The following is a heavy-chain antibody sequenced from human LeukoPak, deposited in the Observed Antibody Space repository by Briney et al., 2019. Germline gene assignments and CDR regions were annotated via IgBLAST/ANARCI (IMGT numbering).Heavy chain of an antibody. CDR1: GGSISSNSYY. CDR3: AIGDSGSYRY. J-gene: IGHJ4*02. CDR2: IYYSGST. D-gene: IGHD1-26*01. Sequence: SETLSLTCAVSGGSISSNSYYWGWIRQPPGKGLEWIGSIYYSGSTYYNPSLKSRVTISVDTSKNQFSLKLSSVTAADTAVYYCAIGDSGSYRYGGQGTLVTVSS. V-gene: IGHV4-39*07.